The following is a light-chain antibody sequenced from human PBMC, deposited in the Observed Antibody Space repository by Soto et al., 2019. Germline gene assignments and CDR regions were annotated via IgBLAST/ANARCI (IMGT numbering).Light chain of an antibody. J-gene: IGLJ1*01. V-gene: IGLV2-14*01. Sequence: QSALTQPASVSGSPGQSITIYCTGTSSDVGGYNYVSWYQQQPGKAPKLLIFEVSNRPSGVSHRFSGSKSDNTASLTISGLQAEDEADYYCSSYTISSTLYVFGTGTKLTVL. CDR3: SSYTISSTLYV. CDR1: SSDVGGYNY. CDR2: EVS.